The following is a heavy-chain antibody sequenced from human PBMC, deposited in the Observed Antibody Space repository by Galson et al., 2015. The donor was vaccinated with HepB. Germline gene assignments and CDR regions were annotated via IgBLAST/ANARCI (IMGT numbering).Heavy chain of an antibody. D-gene: IGHD6-19*01. CDR3: AKDPCGRGSGWYGADEGCINY. Sequence: SLRLSCAASGFTFSSYAMSWVRQAPGKGLEWVSAISGSGGSTYYADSAKGRFTISRDNSKNTLYLQMNSLRAEDTAVYYCAKDPCGRGSGWYGADEGCINYWGQGTLVTVSS. J-gene: IGHJ4*02. CDR1: GFTFSSYA. V-gene: IGHV3-23*01. CDR2: ISGSGGST.